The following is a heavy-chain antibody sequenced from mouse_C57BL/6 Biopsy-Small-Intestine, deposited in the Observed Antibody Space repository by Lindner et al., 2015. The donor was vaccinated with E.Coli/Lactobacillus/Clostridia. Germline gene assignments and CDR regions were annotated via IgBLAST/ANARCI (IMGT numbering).Heavy chain of an antibody. V-gene: IGHV1-7*01. CDR3: ARSRAYYSNSWFTY. D-gene: IGHD2-5*01. Sequence: VQLQESGAELAKPGASVKMSCKASGYTFTSYWMHWVKQRPGQGLEWIGYINPINGATGYNQKFKSKSTLTVDKASSTAYMELHSLTSEDSAVYYCARSRAYYSNSWFTYWGQGTLVTVSA. CDR2: INPINGAT. CDR1: GYTFTSYW. J-gene: IGHJ3*01.